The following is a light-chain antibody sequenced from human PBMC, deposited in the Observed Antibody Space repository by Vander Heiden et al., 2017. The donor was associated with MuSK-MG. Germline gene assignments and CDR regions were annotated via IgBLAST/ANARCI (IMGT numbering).Light chain of an antibody. J-gene: IGKJ4*01. Sequence: DIQMTQSPSTLSASVGDRVTITCRASQSISGWLAWYQQKPGKAPKLLIYKASRLESGVPSRFSGSESGTEFTLTISSLHPDDFATYYCQQYDTYSALTFGGGTKVEIK. CDR2: KAS. CDR3: QQYDTYSALT. V-gene: IGKV1-5*03. CDR1: QSISGW.